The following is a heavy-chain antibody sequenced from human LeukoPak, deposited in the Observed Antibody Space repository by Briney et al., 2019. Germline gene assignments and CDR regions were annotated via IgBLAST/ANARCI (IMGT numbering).Heavy chain of an antibody. CDR1: GGSISSGGYY. V-gene: IGHV4-30-2*01. J-gene: IGHJ4*02. CDR3: ARGEEAGYSSGWYSY. D-gene: IGHD6-19*01. CDR2: IYHSGST. Sequence: PSQTLSLTCTVSGGSISSGGYYWSWIRQPPGKGLEWIGYIYHSGSTYYNPSLKSRVTISVDRSKNQFSLKLSSVTAADTAVYYCARGEEAGYSSGWYSYWGQGTLVTVSS.